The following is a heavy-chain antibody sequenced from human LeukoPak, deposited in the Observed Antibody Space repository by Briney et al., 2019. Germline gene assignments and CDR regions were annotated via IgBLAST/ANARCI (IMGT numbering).Heavy chain of an antibody. V-gene: IGHV3-74*01. CDR3: AKDRGRYYDSSGYYWGYYFDS. Sequence: GALRLSCAASEFPFNTYVMHWVRQVPGKGLVWVSRISHDGTITSYADSVKGRFTISRDNSMDTLYLQMSSLRAEDTAVYYCAKDRGRYYDSSGYYWGYYFDSWGQGILVTVST. CDR1: EFPFNTYV. CDR2: ISHDGTIT. J-gene: IGHJ4*02. D-gene: IGHD3-22*01.